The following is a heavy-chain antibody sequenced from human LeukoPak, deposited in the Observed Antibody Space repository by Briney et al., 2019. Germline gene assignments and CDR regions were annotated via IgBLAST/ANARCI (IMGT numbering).Heavy chain of an antibody. J-gene: IGHJ4*02. D-gene: IGHD1-14*01. V-gene: IGHV4-30-4*01. CDR2: THYSGST. CDR1: GGSISSGDYY. CDR3: ARHGTISSESYFDY. Sequence: PSQTLSLTCTVSGGSISSGDYYWSWIRQPPGKGLEWMGYTHYSGSTYYNPSLKGRVTGFVDTSKNQVSLRLSSVTAADTAVYYCARHGTISSESYFDYWGQGALVTVSS.